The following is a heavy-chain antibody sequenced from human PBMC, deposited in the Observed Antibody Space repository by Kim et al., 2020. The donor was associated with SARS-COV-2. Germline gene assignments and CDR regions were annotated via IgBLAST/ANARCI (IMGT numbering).Heavy chain of an antibody. CDR3: ASGIVVVPAVTPNYYYYGMDV. V-gene: IGHV1-69*13. J-gene: IGHJ6*02. D-gene: IGHD2-2*01. Sequence: SVKVSCKASGGTFSSYAISWVRQAPGQGLEWMGGIIPIFGTANYAQKFQGRVTITADESTSTAYMELSSLRSEDTAVYYCASGIVVVPAVTPNYYYYGMDVWGQGTTVTVSS. CDR1: GGTFSSYA. CDR2: IIPIFGTA.